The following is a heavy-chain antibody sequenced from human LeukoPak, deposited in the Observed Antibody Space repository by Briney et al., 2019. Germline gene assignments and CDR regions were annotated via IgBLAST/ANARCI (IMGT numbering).Heavy chain of an antibody. V-gene: IGHV4-59*01. CDR1: GGSISSYY. CDR3: ARSANARASFDY. CDR2: IYSSGST. Sequence: PSETLSLTCTVSGGSISSYYWSWIRQPPGKGLEWIGYIYSSGSTNYSPSLKSRVTISVDTSKTHFSLKLNSVTAADTAVYFCARSANARASFDYWGQGTLVTVSS. J-gene: IGHJ4*02.